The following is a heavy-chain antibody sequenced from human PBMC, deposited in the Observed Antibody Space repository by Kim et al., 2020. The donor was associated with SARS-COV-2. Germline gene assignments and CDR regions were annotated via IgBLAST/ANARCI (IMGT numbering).Heavy chain of an antibody. D-gene: IGHD5-12*01. Sequence: RYSPSFQGQVTISADQSISTAYLQWSSLKASDTAMYYCARAEMATIPFDYWGQGTLVTVSS. CDR3: ARAEMATIPFDY. J-gene: IGHJ4*02. V-gene: IGHV5-51*01.